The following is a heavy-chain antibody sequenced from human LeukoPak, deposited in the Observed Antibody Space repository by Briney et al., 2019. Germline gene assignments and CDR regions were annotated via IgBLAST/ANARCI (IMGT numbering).Heavy chain of an antibody. J-gene: IGHJ6*03. D-gene: IGHD6-13*01. V-gene: IGHV1-2*02. CDR3: ARAHSSSWYSKYDYYYMDV. Sequence: ASVKVSCKASGYSFTGYYMHWVRQAPGQGLEWMGWINPNSGDTKYAQKFQGRVTMTRDTSISTAYMELSRLRSDDTAVYYCARAHSSSWYSKYDYYYMDVWGKGTTDTVSS. CDR1: GYSFTGYY. CDR2: INPNSGDT.